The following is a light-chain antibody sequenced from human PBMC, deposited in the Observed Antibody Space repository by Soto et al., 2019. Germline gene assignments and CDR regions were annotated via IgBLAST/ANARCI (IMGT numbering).Light chain of an antibody. J-gene: IGKJ4*01. CDR2: GAS. Sequence: EIAMTQSPVTLSASPGERVTLSCRASQSVNINLAWYQQRPGQAPRVLIYGASNRPSGIPDRFSGSGSGTSFTLTISSLEPDDFAPYYCQQYKDWPPLTFGGGTRVEIK. CDR1: QSVNIN. CDR3: QQYKDWPPLT. V-gene: IGKV3D-15*01.